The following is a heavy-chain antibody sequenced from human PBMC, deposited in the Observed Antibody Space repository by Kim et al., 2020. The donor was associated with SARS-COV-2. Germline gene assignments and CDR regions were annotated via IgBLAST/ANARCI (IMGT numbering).Heavy chain of an antibody. Sequence: GGSLRLSCAASGFTFSSHGMSWARQAPGKGLEWVSGISGSGGTTYYADSVKGRVTISRDNSKNTLYMQMNSLRVEDTAVYYCARDFSGTYWGQGTLVTVSS. J-gene: IGHJ4*02. V-gene: IGHV3-23*01. CDR2: ISGSGGTT. D-gene: IGHD1-26*01. CDR3: ARDFSGTY. CDR1: GFTFSSHG.